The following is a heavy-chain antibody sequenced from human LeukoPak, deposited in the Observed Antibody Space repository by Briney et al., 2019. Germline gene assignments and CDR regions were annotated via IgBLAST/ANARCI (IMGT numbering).Heavy chain of an antibody. D-gene: IGHD3-10*01. V-gene: IGHV4-38-2*02. CDR2: IYHSGST. CDR1: GYSISSGYY. CDR3: ARRSYGVPFDP. J-gene: IGHJ5*02. Sequence: SETLSLTCTVSGYSISSGYYWGWIRQPPGKGLEWIGSIYHSGSTYYNPSLKSRVTISVDTSKNQFSLELTSVTAADTAVYYCARRSYGVPFDPWGQGILVTVSS.